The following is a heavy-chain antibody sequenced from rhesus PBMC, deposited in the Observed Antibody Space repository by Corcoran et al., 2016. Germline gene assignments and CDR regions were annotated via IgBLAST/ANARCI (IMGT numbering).Heavy chain of an antibody. J-gene: IGHJ4*01. D-gene: IGHD5-30*01. CDR3: ARGQGYSGYSFGDFDY. V-gene: IGHV4-80*01. CDR1: GGSFSSYW. CDR2: INGNSGST. Sequence: QVQLQESGPGLVKPSETLSLTCAVSGGSFSSYWWSWIRQPPGKGLEWIGEINGNSGSTNYNPSLKSRVTSSTDTSKNQFSLKLSSVTAADTAVYYCARGQGYSGYSFGDFDYWGQGVLVTVSS.